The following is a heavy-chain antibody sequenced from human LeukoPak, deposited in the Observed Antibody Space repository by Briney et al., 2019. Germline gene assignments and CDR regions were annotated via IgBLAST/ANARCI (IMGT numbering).Heavy chain of an antibody. CDR1: GYTFTSYA. V-gene: IGHV7-4-1*02. CDR3: ARDVSRQRNPPRGYSYGPGY. Sequence: ASVKVSCKASGYTFTSYAMNWVRQAPGQGLEWMGWINTNTGNPTYAQGFTGRFVFSLDTSVSTAYLQISSLKAEDTAVYYCARDVSRQRNPPRGYSYGPGYWGQGTLVTVSS. J-gene: IGHJ4*02. CDR2: INTNTGNP. D-gene: IGHD5-18*01.